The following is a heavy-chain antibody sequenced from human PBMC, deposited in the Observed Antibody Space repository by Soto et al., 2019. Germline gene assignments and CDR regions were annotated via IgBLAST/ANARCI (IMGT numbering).Heavy chain of an antibody. D-gene: IGHD3-22*01. CDR2: IYYSGST. V-gene: IGHV4-31*11. Sequence: PSETLSLTCAVSGGSISSGGYSWSWIRQPPGKGLEWIGYIYYSGSTYYNPSLKSRVTISVDTSKNQFSLKLSSVTAADTAVYYCAREGDDSSGYYSYFDYWGQGTLVTVSS. J-gene: IGHJ4*02. CDR3: AREGDDSSGYYSYFDY. CDR1: GGSISSGGYS.